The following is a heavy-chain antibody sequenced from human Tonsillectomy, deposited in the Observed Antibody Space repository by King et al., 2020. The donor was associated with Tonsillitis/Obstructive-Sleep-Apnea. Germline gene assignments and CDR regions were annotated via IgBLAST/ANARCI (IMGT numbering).Heavy chain of an antibody. CDR2: FSGSGGST. D-gene: IGHD4-17*01. Sequence: VQLVESGGGLVQPGGSLRLSCAASGFTFSSYAMSWVRQAPGKGLEWVSAFSGSGGSTYYADSGKGRFPISRDNSKNSLYLQMNSLRAEDTAVYYCAKDLTVTIRDYYYYMDVWGKGTTVTVSS. CDR1: GFTFSSYA. V-gene: IGHV3-23*04. J-gene: IGHJ6*03. CDR3: AKDLTVTIRDYYYYMDV.